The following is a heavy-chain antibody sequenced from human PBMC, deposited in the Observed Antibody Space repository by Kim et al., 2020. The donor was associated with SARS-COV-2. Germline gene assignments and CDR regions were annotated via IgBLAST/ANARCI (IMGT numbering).Heavy chain of an antibody. J-gene: IGHJ6*02. CDR1: GFTFSSYA. D-gene: IGHD6-19*01. CDR2: ISYDGSNK. V-gene: IGHV3-30*04. CDR3: ARDLYSSGWYGYYYGMDV. Sequence: GGSLRLSCAASGFTFSSYAMHWVRQAPGKGLEWVAVISYDGSNKYYADSVKGRFTISRDNSKNTLYLQMNSLRAEDTAVYYCARDLYSSGWYGYYYGMDVWGQGTTVTVSS.